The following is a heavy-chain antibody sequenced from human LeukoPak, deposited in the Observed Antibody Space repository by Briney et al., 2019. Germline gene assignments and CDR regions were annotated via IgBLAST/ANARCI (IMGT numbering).Heavy chain of an antibody. Sequence: ASVKVSCKAPGYTFTSYGISWVRQAPGQGLEWMGWISAYNGNTNYAQKLQGRVTMTTDTSTSTAYMELRSLRSDDTAVYYCAGSMVRGLYYYYMDVWGKGTTVTVSS. CDR2: ISAYNGNT. CDR1: GYTFTSYG. V-gene: IGHV1-18*01. J-gene: IGHJ6*03. D-gene: IGHD3-10*01. CDR3: AGSMVRGLYYYYMDV.